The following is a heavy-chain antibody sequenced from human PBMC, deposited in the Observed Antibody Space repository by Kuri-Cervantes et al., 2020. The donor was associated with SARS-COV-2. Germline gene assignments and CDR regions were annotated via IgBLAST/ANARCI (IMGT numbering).Heavy chain of an antibody. V-gene: IGHV3-30-3*01. CDR2: ISYGGSNK. J-gene: IGHJ4*02. Sequence: GGSLRLSCAASGFTFSSYAMHWVRQAPGKGLEWVAVISYGGSNKYYADSVKGRFTISRDNSKNTLYLQMNSLRAEDTAVYYCARDHRIAVAALDYWGQGTLVTVSS. D-gene: IGHD6-19*01. CDR1: GFTFSSYA. CDR3: ARDHRIAVAALDY.